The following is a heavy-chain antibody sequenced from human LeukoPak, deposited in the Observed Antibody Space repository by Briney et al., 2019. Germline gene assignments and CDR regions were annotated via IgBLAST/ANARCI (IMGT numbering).Heavy chain of an antibody. D-gene: IGHD4-17*01. CDR1: GFTFSSYE. CDR2: ISSSGSTI. Sequence: GGSLRLSCAASGFTFSSYEMNWVRQAPGKGLEWVSYISSSGSTIYYADSVKGRFTISRDNAKNSLYLQMNSLRAEDTAVYYCAKAGDKTMTPGSWGQGTLVTVSS. CDR3: AKAGDKTMTPGS. V-gene: IGHV3-48*03. J-gene: IGHJ5*02.